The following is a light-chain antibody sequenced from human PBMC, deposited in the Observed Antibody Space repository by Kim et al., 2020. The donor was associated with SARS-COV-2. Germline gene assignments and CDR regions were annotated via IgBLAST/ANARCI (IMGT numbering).Light chain of an antibody. CDR3: SSYAGSNNLI. J-gene: IGLJ2*01. V-gene: IGLV2-8*01. CDR2: EVN. Sequence: GQSVTISCTGTSSDVGAYNYVSWYQQHPGEAPKLMIYEVNQRPSGVPDRFSGSKSGNTASLTVSGLQAEDEADYYCSSYAGSNNLIFGGGTQLTVL. CDR1: SSDVGAYNY.